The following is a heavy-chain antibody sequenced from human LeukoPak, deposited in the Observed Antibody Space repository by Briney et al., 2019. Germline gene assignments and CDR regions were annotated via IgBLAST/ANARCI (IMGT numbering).Heavy chain of an antibody. V-gene: IGHV1-18*01. D-gene: IGHD3-10*01. CDR2: ISAYNGNT. CDR3: ARAKPYGSGSYYFAYNY. CDR1: GSTFTSYG. Sequence: ASVKVSCKASGSTFTSYGISWVRQAPGQGLEWMGCISAYNGNTNYAQKLQGRVTMTTDTSTSTAYMELRSLRSDDTAVYYCARAKPYGSGSYYFAYNYWGQGTLVTVSS. J-gene: IGHJ4*02.